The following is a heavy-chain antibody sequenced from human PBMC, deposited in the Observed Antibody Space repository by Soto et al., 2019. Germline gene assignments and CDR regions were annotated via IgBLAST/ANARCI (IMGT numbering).Heavy chain of an antibody. V-gene: IGHV4-59*01. CDR1: GGSISSYY. CDR2: IYYSGST. J-gene: IGHJ6*04. D-gene: IGHD6-13*01. CDR3: ARDRGSSWYGRNYYYYVMDV. Sequence: SETLSLTCTVSGGSISSYYWSWIRQPPGKGLEWIGYIYYSGSTNYNPSLKSRVTISVDTSKNQFSLKLSSVTAADTAVYYCARDRGSSWYGRNYYYYVMDVWGKGTTVTVSS.